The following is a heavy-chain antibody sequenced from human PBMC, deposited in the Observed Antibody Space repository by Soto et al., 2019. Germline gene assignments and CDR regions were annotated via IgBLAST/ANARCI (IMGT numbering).Heavy chain of an antibody. D-gene: IGHD2-2*01. V-gene: IGHV1-8*01. J-gene: IGHJ4*02. CDR3: ARRHRYCSSTSCYADEIDY. Sequence: QVQLVQSGAEVKKPGASVKVSCKASGYTFTSYDINWVRQATGQGLEWMGWMNPNSGNTGYAQKFQGRVTMTRNTSIITADMELSSLRSEHTAVYYCARRHRYCSSTSCYADEIDYWVQGTLVTVSS. CDR1: GYTFTSYD. CDR2: MNPNSGNT.